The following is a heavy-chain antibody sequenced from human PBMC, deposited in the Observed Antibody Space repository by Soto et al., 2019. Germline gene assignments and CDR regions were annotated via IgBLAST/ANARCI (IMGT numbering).Heavy chain of an antibody. CDR1: GYSFTNSW. D-gene: IGHD4-17*01. J-gene: IGHJ3*02. V-gene: IGHV5-51*01. CDR3: ARPHGLTTVVTPAAFDI. CDR2: IHPGDSDT. Sequence: AGESLKISCKGSGYSFTNSWIGWVRQMPGKGLEWMGIIHPGDSDTRYSPSFQGQVTISADKSINTAYLQWRSLKASDTAIYYCARPHGLTTVVTPAAFDIWGQGTMVTVS.